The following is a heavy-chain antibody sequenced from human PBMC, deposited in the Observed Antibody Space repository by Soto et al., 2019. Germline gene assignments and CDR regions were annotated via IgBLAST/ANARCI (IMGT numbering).Heavy chain of an antibody. CDR3: TRDASRDSSARGWFDP. CDR2: LTNDGGYT. D-gene: IGHD6-13*01. CDR1: GFTFSGHY. V-gene: IGHV3-11*05. Sequence: GGSLRLSCKASGFTFSGHYMNWIRQAPGKGLEWLAYLTNDGGYTYYADSVRGRFTISRDNSKNTVYLRMNGLKADDSAVYYCTRDASRDSSARGWFDPWGPGTLVTVSS. J-gene: IGHJ5*02.